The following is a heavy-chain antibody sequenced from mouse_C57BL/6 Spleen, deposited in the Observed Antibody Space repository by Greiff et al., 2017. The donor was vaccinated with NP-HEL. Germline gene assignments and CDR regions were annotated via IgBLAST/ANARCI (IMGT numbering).Heavy chain of an antibody. CDR1: GFNIKDYY. V-gene: IGHV14-1*01. CDR3: TTDFITTVVDY. D-gene: IGHD1-1*01. Sequence: VHVKQSGAELVRPGASVKLSCTASGFNIKDYYMHWVKQRPEQGLEWIGRIDPEDGDTEYAPKFQGKATMTADTSSNTAYLQLSSLTSEDTAVYYCTTDFITTVVDYWGQGTTLTVSS. J-gene: IGHJ2*01. CDR2: IDPEDGDT.